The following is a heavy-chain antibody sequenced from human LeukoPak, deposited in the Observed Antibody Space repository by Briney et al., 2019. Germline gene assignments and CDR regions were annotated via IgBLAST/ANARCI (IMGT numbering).Heavy chain of an antibody. Sequence: GGSLRLSCAASGFTFSSYWMNWVRQAPGKGLEWVANIKQDASEKYYVDSVKGRFTISRDNAKNSLYLQMNSLRAEDAAVYYCARGSVVPGASIHFDYWGQGTLVTVSS. CDR1: GFTFSSYW. V-gene: IGHV3-7*03. J-gene: IGHJ4*02. CDR3: ARGSVVPGASIHFDY. CDR2: IKQDASEK. D-gene: IGHD2-2*01.